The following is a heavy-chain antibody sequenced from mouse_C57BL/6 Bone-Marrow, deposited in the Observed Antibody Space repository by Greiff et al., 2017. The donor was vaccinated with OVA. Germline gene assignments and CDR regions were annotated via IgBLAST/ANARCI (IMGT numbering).Heavy chain of an antibody. V-gene: IGHV1-69*01. CDR3: ASYDYGGSWFAY. D-gene: IGHD2-4*01. Sequence: VQLQQPGAELVMPGASVKLSCKASGYTFTSYWMHWVKQRPGQGLEWIGEIDPSDSYTNYNQKFKGKSTLTVDKSSSTAYMQLSSLTSEDSAVYYCASYDYGGSWFAYWGQGTLVTVSA. J-gene: IGHJ3*01. CDR1: GYTFTSYW. CDR2: IDPSDSYT.